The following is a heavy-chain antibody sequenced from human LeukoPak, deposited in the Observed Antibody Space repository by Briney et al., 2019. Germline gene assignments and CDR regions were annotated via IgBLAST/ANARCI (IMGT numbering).Heavy chain of an antibody. J-gene: IGHJ4*02. Sequence: PGRSLRLSCAASGFTFSSFVMSWVRQAPGKGLEWVSTISGSGGSTYYADSVKGRFTISRVNSKSTLPLQMNGLRADDTAIYYCAKVTYYFGSGTYHFPDYWGQGILVTVSS. CDR1: GFTFSSFV. CDR3: AKVTYYFGSGTYHFPDY. CDR2: ISGSGGST. D-gene: IGHD3-10*01. V-gene: IGHV3-23*01.